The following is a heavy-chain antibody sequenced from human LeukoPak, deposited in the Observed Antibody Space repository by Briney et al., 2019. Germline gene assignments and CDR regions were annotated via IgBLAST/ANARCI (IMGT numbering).Heavy chain of an antibody. D-gene: IGHD6-13*01. CDR3: ARPGSLEYNWFDP. CDR2: IYYSGST. CDR1: GGSISSSSYY. V-gene: IGHV4-39*01. J-gene: IGHJ5*02. Sequence: PSETLSLTCTLSGGSISSSSYYWGWIRQPPGKGLEWIGSIYYSGSTYYNPSLKSRVTISVDTSKNQFSLKLSSVTAADTAVYYCARPGSLEYNWFDPWGQGTLVTVSS.